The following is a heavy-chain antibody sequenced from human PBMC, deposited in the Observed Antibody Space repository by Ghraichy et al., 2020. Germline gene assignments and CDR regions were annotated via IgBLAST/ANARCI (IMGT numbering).Heavy chain of an antibody. J-gene: IGHJ4*02. CDR1: GFTFSSYA. V-gene: IGHV3-23*01. D-gene: IGHD4-17*01. CDR2: ISGSGGST. Sequence: GESLNISCAASGFTFSSYAMSWVRQAPGKGLEWVSAISGSGGSTYYADSVRGRFTISRDNSKNTLYLQMNSLRAEDTAVYYCASLPSRTVSYPFDYWGQGTMVTVYS. CDR3: ASLPSRTVSYPFDY.